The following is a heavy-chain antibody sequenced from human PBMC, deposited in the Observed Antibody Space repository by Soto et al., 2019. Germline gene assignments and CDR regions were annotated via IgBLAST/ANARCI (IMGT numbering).Heavy chain of an antibody. CDR3: ARGVGSGSYYNQYNWFDP. Sequence: ASVKVSCKGSGYTFTRSGISWVRQAPGQGLEWMGWISAYNGDTNDAQKLQGRVTMTTDKSTSTAYMELRSLRSDDTAVYYCARGVGSGSYYNQYNWFDPWGQGTLVTVS. J-gene: IGHJ5*02. V-gene: IGHV1-18*01. CDR1: GYTFTRSG. CDR2: ISAYNGDT. D-gene: IGHD3-10*01.